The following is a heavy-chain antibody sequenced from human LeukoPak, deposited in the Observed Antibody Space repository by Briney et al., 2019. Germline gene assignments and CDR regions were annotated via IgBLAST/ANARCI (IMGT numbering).Heavy chain of an antibody. CDR1: GGSITSYY. CDR3: ARHDYGATRDY. CDR2: IYSSGST. Sequence: SGTLSLTCTVSGGSITSYYWSWVRQPAGKGLEWIGRIYSSGSTNYNPSLKSRVTISVDTSKSQFSLKLSSVTAADTAVYYCARHDYGATRDYWGQGTLVTVSS. D-gene: IGHD3-16*01. V-gene: IGHV4-4*07. J-gene: IGHJ4*02.